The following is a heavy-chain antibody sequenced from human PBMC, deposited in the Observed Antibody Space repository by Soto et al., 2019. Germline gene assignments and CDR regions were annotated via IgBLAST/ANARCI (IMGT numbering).Heavy chain of an antibody. V-gene: IGHV1-8*01. CDR3: AKVSRKGSAIDFDY. Sequence: QVQLVQSGAELKKPGASVKVSCKASGYTFSNYDMNWVRQATGQGPEWIGWVNPNNGDTGYAQKSQGRVRLTTDISTTTAYMELTSLRSEDTALYYCAKVSRKGSAIDFDYWGQGTLITVSS. CDR2: VNPNNGDT. CDR1: GYTFSNYD. D-gene: IGHD3-10*01. J-gene: IGHJ4*02.